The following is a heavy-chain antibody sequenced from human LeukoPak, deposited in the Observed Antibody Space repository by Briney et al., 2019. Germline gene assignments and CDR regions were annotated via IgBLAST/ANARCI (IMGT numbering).Heavy chain of an antibody. D-gene: IGHD5-18*01. Sequence: RPGGSLRLSCAASGFTFSSYGMHWVRQAPGKGLEWVAAISYDGSNKEYVDSVKGRFTISRENSKNTLYLQMNSLRAEDTAVCNCAKDRVYSHGFDIWGQGTLVTVSS. J-gene: IGHJ3*02. CDR2: ISYDGSNK. CDR1: GFTFSSYG. CDR3: AKDRVYSHGFDI. V-gene: IGHV3-30*18.